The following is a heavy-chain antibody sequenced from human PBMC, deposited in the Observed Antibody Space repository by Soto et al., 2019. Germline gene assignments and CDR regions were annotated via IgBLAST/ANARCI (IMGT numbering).Heavy chain of an antibody. D-gene: IGHD3-16*02. CDR2: IYYSGST. CDR1: GGSISSYY. Sequence: PSETLSLTCTVSGGSISSYYWSWIRQPPGKGLEWIGYIYYSGSTNYNPSLKSRVTISVDTSKNQFSLKLSSVTAADTAVYYCARHSYDYIWGSYRDYYFDYWGQGTLVTVS. J-gene: IGHJ4*02. V-gene: IGHV4-59*08. CDR3: ARHSYDYIWGSYRDYYFDY.